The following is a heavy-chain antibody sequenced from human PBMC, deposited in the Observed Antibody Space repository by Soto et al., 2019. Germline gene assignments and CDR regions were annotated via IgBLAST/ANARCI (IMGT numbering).Heavy chain of an antibody. CDR2: ILNDGTTT. V-gene: IGHV3-74*01. Sequence: ELQLVESGGGLVQPGGSLRLSCTASGFTFISQWLHWVRQATGKGLMWISRILNDGTTTNYADSVKGRFTVSRDNAKKTMSLQMNNLRAEDTAVYYCATWRGGYTYGLDHWGQGTPVTVSS. CDR1: GFTFISQW. D-gene: IGHD5-18*01. CDR3: ATWRGGYTYGLDH. J-gene: IGHJ4*02.